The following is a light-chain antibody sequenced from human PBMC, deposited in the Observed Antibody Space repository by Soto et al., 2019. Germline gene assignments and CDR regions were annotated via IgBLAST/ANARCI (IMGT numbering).Light chain of an antibody. V-gene: IGLV2-14*01. J-gene: IGLJ1*01. Sequence: SGLTQPASVSGSPGQSITISCTGTSSDVSIYNYVSWYQQHPGKAPKLMIYEVSNRPSGVSNRFSGAKSGNTASLTISGLQVEDEADYYCCSYTSSTNYVFGAGTKVTV. CDR2: EVS. CDR3: CSYTSSTNYV. CDR1: SSDVSIYNY.